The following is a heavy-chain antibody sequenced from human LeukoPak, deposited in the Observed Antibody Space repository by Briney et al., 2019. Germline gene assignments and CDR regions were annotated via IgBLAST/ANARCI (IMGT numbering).Heavy chain of an antibody. V-gene: IGHV3-33*03. D-gene: IGHD3-10*01. CDR2: IWYDGSNK. CDR3: ARGWFGDA. Sequence: GGSLRLSCAASGFTFSSYGMHWVRQAPGKGLEWVAVIWYDGSNKYYADSVKGRFTISRDNAKNSLYLQMNSLRGDDTAVYYCARGWFGDAWGQGTLVTVSS. J-gene: IGHJ5*02. CDR1: GFTFSSYG.